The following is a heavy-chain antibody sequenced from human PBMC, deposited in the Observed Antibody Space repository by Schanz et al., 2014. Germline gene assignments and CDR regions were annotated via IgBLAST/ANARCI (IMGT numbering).Heavy chain of an antibody. D-gene: IGHD4-17*01. CDR2: ISNDGSSK. V-gene: IGHV3-30*07. Sequence: QVQLVESGGGMVQPGRSLRLSCAASGFTFSTYAMHWVRQAPGKGLEWVAYISNDGSSKYYADSVKGRFTISRDNVKNSLYLQMSSLRVEDTAVYFCARAGGYGGAFDIWGQGTVVTVSS. CDR3: ARAGGYGGAFDI. J-gene: IGHJ3*02. CDR1: GFTFSTYA.